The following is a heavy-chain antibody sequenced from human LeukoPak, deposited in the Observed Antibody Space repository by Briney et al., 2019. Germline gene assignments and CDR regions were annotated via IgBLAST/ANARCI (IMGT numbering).Heavy chain of an antibody. CDR1: VYTFTGYY. V-gene: IGHV1-2*02. J-gene: IGHJ3*02. CDR2: INPNSGGT. Sequence: ASVNVTCKASVYTFTGYYMHWVRQAPGQGLEWMGWINPNSGGTNYAQKFQGRVTMTRDTSISTAYMELSRLRSDDTAVYYCARMGHYDSSGYYYVGAFDIWGQGTMVTVSS. D-gene: IGHD3-22*01. CDR3: ARMGHYDSSGYYYVGAFDI.